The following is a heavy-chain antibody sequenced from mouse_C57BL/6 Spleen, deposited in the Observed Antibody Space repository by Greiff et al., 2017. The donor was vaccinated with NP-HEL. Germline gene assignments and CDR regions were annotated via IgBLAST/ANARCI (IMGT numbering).Heavy chain of an antibody. V-gene: IGHV1-66*01. D-gene: IGHD1-1*01. CDR1: GYSFTSYY. CDR2: IYPGSGNT. J-gene: IGHJ4*01. Sequence: QVQLKESGPELVKPGASVKISCKASGYSFTSYYIHWVKQRPGQGLEWIGWIYPGSGNTKYNEKFKGKATLTADTSSSTAYMQLSSLTSEDSAVYYCASPHYGSSHYYAMDYWGQGTSVTVSS. CDR3: ASPHYGSSHYYAMDY.